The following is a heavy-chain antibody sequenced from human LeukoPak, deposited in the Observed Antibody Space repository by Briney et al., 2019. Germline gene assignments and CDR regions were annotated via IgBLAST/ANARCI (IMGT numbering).Heavy chain of an antibody. V-gene: IGHV3-21*01. CDR1: GFTFSSYS. J-gene: IGHJ6*03. D-gene: IGHD2-8*01. Sequence: PGGSLRLSCAASGFTFSSYSINWVRQAPGKGLEWVSSISSSSSYIYYADSVKGRFTISRDNAKNSLYLQMNSLRAEDTAVYYCANGYCTNGVCYPYYYYYMDVWGKGTTVTVSS. CDR3: ANGYCTNGVCYPYYYYYMDV. CDR2: ISSSSSYI.